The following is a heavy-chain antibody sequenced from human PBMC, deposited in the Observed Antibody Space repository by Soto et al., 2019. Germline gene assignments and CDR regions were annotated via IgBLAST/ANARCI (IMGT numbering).Heavy chain of an antibody. Sequence: SEILSLTCAVYGGSFSGYYWSWIRQTPGKGLEWIGEIDHSGSIKYNPSLESRVSISLDTSRNQFSLKLSSVTAADSAVFYCATGGGAAPGTWGQGTLVTVSS. CDR1: GGSFSGYY. CDR3: ATGGGAAPGT. D-gene: IGHD6-13*01. V-gene: IGHV4-34*01. CDR2: IDHSGSI. J-gene: IGHJ4*02.